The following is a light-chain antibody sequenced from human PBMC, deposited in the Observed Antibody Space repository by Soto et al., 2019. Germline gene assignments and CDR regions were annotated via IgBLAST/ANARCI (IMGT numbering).Light chain of an antibody. V-gene: IGLV2-14*01. Sequence: QSALTQPDSVSGSPGQSITVSCSGTTNDIGGYNYVAWYQHHPGKVPKVIIYEVRNRPSGVSNPFSGSKSGNTASLTVSVLQAEDEAASYSCSHTISANLWFCGGTKHTVL. CDR1: TNDIGGYNY. CDR3: CSHTISANLW. J-gene: IGLJ3*02. CDR2: EVR.